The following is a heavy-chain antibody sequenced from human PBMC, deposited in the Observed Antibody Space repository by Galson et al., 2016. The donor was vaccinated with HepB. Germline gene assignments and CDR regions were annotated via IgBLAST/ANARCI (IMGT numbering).Heavy chain of an antibody. CDR1: GFTFSSYG. CDR2: IWYDGSNK. J-gene: IGHJ4*02. D-gene: IGHD3-9*01. CDR3: ARDGYDIFTGYYPGYYFDY. Sequence: SLRLSCAAPGFTFSSYGMHWVRQAPGKGLEWVAVIWYDGSNKYYADSVKGRFTISRDNSKNTLYLQMNSLRAEDTAVYYCARDGYDIFTGYYPGYYFDYWGQGTLVTVSS. V-gene: IGHV3-33*01.